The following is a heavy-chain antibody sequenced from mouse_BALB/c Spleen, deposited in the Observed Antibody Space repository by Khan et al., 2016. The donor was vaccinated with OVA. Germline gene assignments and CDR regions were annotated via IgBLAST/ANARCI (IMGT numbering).Heavy chain of an antibody. CDR2: INTYTGEP. J-gene: IGHJ1*01. V-gene: IGHV9-3-1*01. CDR3: ASGGYWYFDV. CDR1: GYIFTNYG. Sequence: QIQLVQSGPELKKPGETVKISCKASGYIFTNYGMNWVKQAPGKGLKWMGWINTYTGEPTYADDFKGRFAFSLETSASTAYLQINNLKNEDTASYFCASGGYWYFDVWGARTTVTVSS. D-gene: IGHD1-1*02.